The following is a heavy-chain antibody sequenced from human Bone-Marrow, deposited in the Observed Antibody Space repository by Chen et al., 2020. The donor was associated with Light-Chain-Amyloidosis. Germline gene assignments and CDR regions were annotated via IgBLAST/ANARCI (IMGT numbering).Heavy chain of an antibody. J-gene: IGHJ6*02. CDR2: ISGSGGSR. Sequence: EVQLVEAGGGLLQRGGSLRLSWAASGFAFSSYAMSWVRQAPGKGLEWVSTISGSGGSRYYGDSVKGRLTISRDNSKNALFLQMNGLRAEDTAVYYCASMPVVTKALDSSSSLYYYYGMDVWGQGTTVTVSS. D-gene: IGHD6-6*01. V-gene: IGHV3-23*04. CDR1: GFAFSSYA. CDR3: ASMPVVTKALDSSSSLYYYYGMDV.